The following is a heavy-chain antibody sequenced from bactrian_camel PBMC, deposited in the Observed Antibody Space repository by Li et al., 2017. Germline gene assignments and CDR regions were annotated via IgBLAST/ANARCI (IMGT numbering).Heavy chain of an antibody. CDR2: MGRDGVTT. J-gene: IGHJ4*01. Sequence: HVQLVESGGGLVQPGGSLRLVCVVSGVSISNYCMGWFRQAPGNECEMVSTMGRDGVTTYAASVKGRFTLSKDNAKNTLFLQMSSLKPEDTATYLCAARVGTCQRWWLLHILPDSGYWGQGTQVTVS. V-gene: IGHV3-2*01. CDR3: AARVGTCQRWWLLHILPDSGY. D-gene: IGHD2*01. CDR1: GVSISNYC.